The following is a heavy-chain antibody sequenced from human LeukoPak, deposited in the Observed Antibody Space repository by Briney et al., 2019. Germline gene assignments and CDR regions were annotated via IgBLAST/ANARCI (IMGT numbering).Heavy chain of an antibody. Sequence: SETLSLTCTVSGGSISSYYWSWIRQPAGKGLEWTGRIYTSGSTNYNPSLKSRVTMSVDTSKNQFSLKLSSVTAADTAVYYCARERGVYYYDSSGYFDAFDIWGQGTMVTVSS. CDR1: GGSISSYY. V-gene: IGHV4-4*07. D-gene: IGHD3-22*01. J-gene: IGHJ3*02. CDR3: ARERGVYYYDSSGYFDAFDI. CDR2: IYTSGST.